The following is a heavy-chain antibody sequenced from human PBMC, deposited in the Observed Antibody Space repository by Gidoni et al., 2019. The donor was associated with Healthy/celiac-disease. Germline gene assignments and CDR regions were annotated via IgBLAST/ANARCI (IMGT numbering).Heavy chain of an antibody. CDR3: ARADTVTTRRGFDP. J-gene: IGHJ5*02. CDR2: INHSGST. D-gene: IGHD4-17*01. CDR1: GGSFSGYY. V-gene: IGHV4-34*01. Sequence: QVQLQQWCAGLLKPSETLSLTCAVYGGSFSGYYWSWIRQPPGKGLEWIGEINHSGSTNYNPSLKSRVTISVDTSKNQFSLKLSSVTAADTAVYYCARADTVTTRRGFDPWGQGTLVTVAS.